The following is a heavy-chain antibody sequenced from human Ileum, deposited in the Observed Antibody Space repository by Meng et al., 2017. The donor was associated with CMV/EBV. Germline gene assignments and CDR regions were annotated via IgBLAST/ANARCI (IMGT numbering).Heavy chain of an antibody. V-gene: IGHV3-23*03. CDR2: SYRRDGGT. Sequence: GESLKISCAASKFEIFTYPMNWVRQAPGKGLEWVSVSYRRDGGTYYAASVKGRFIMSRDNSKNTVYLQMNSLRAEDTAVYYCAKFVGYTYGFDYWGQGTLVTVSS. CDR3: AKFVGYTYGFDY. D-gene: IGHD5-18*01. CDR1: KFEIFTYP. J-gene: IGHJ4*02.